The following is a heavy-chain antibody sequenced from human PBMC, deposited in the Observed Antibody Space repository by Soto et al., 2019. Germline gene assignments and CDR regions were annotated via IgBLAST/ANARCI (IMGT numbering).Heavy chain of an antibody. CDR2: IYHTGKT. J-gene: IGHJ5*02. V-gene: IGHV4-31*03. CDR3: AKDGGPDNNQSKYPRHRWFDP. Sequence: SETLSLTCTVSGDAIYIGGYYWTWIRQHPGKGLEWIGYIYHTGKTYYNPSLESRVTMSVDTSKNQFSLKLASVTAADTAVYYCAKDGGPDNNQSKYPRHRWFDPWGQGTLVTVSS. CDR1: GDAIYIGGYY. D-gene: IGHD3-16*01.